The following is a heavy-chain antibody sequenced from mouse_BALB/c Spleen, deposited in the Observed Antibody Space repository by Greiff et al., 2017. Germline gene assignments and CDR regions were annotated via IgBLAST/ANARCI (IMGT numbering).Heavy chain of an antibody. J-gene: IGHJ2*01. CDR2: IWAGGST. CDR1: GFSLTSYG. Sequence: VKVVESGPGLVAPSQSLSITCTVSGFSLTSYGVHWVRQPPGKGLEWLGVIWAGGSTNYNSALMSRLSISKDNSKSQVFLKMNSLQTDDTAMYYCARDGYGYFDYWGQGTTLTVSS. CDR3: ARDGYGYFDY. D-gene: IGHD1-1*01. V-gene: IGHV2-9*02.